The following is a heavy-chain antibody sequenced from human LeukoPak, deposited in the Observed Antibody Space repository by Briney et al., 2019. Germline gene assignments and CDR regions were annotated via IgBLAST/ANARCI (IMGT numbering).Heavy chain of an antibody. Sequence: SETLSLTCAVYGGSFSGYYWSWIRQPPGKGLEWIGEINHSGSTNYNPSLTSRVTISVDTSKNQSSLKLSSVTAADTAVYYCARWGPNGYSYERYYYYGMDVWGQGTTVTVSS. CDR3: ARWGPNGYSYERYYYYGMDV. CDR2: INHSGST. J-gene: IGHJ6*02. V-gene: IGHV4-34*01. CDR1: GGSFSGYY. D-gene: IGHD5-18*01.